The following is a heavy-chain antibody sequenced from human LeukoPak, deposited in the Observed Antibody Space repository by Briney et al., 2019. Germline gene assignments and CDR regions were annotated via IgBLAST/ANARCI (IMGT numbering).Heavy chain of an antibody. J-gene: IGHJ4*02. D-gene: IGHD5-18*01. Sequence: ASVKVSCKASGYTFTSYDINWVRQATGQGLEWMGWINPNSGGTNYAQKFQGRVTMTRDTSISTAYMELSRLRSDDTAVYYCAKQEYSYGYGYFDYWGQGTLVTVSS. V-gene: IGHV1-2*02. CDR2: INPNSGGT. CDR3: AKQEYSYGYGYFDY. CDR1: GYTFTSYD.